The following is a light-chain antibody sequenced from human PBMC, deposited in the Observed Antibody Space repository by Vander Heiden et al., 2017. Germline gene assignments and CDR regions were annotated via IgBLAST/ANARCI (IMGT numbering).Light chain of an antibody. J-gene: IGKJ1*01. CDR3: QQSDSTPRT. CDR1: QSISSY. CDR2: AAS. V-gene: IGKV1-39*01. Sequence: DIQMTQSPSSLSASVGDRVTITCRASQSISSYLNWYQQKPGKAPKRLIYAASSFQSGVPSSISGSGSGTDFTLTIRRPQPEDFATYYCQQSDSTPRTFGQGTKVEIK.